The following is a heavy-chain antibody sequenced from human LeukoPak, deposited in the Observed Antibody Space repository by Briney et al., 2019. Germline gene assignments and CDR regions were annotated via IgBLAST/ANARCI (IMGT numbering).Heavy chain of an antibody. J-gene: IGHJ6*02. CDR3: AKDLGVPYCGGDCYSYYGMDV. Sequence: PGGPLRLSCAASGFTFSSYAMSWVRQAPGKGLEWVSAISGSGGSTYYADSVKGRFTISRDNSKNTLYLQMNSLRAEDTAVYYCAKDLGVPYCGGDCYSYYGMDVWGQGTTVTVSS. CDR2: ISGSGGST. CDR1: GFTFSSYA. D-gene: IGHD2-21*02. V-gene: IGHV3-23*01.